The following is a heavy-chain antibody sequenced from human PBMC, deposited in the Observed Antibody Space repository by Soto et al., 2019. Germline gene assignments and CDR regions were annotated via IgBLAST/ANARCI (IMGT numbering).Heavy chain of an antibody. CDR1: GFTFSSYT. CDR3: ATYKSNWFYYGMDV. V-gene: IGHV3-21*06. J-gene: IGHJ6*02. CDR2: INTPSSVI. D-gene: IGHD6-13*01. Sequence: EVQLVESGGGVVQPGGSLRLSCAASGFTFSSYTMNWVRQAPGKGLEWVSSINTPSSVINYADSVKGRFTISRDNAKNSLYLQMSSLRAEDTAVYYCATYKSNWFYYGMDVWGQGTTVTVSS.